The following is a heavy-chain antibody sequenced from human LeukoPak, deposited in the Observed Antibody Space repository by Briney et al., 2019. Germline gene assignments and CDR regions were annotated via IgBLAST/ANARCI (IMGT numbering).Heavy chain of an antibody. D-gene: IGHD6-19*01. CDR2: IYYSGST. Sequence: PSETLSLTCAVSGGSVSSSSYYWGWIRQPPGKGLEWIGSIYYSGSTYYNPSLKSRVSISVDTSKNQFSLKLNSLTAADTAVYYCARVGSGGAWFDFWGQGTLVSVSS. CDR1: GGSVSSSSYY. V-gene: IGHV4-39*07. J-gene: IGHJ4*02. CDR3: ARVGSGGAWFDF.